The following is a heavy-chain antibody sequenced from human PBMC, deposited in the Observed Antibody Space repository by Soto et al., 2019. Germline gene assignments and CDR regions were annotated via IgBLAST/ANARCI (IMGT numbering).Heavy chain of an antibody. CDR1: GGSISSGGYS. CDR3: ARVPDY. V-gene: IGHV4-30-2*01. J-gene: IGHJ4*02. Sequence: QLQLQESGSRLVKPSQTLSLTCAVSGGSISSGGYSWSWIRQPPGKGLEWIGYIYHSGSTYYNPSLKSRVTISVDRSKNQFSRKLSSVTAADTAVYYCARVPDYWCQGTLVTVSS. CDR2: IYHSGST.